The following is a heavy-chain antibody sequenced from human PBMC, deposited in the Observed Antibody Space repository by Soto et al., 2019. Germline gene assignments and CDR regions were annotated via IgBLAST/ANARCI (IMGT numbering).Heavy chain of an antibody. CDR1: GGSITSGGYY. D-gene: IGHD4-17*01. Sequence: QLPLQEPGPGLVKPFQTLSLTCSVSGGSITSGGYYWSWIRQVPGKGLEWIGNIYYTGTTYYNAALKSRLTISVDTSKSQFSLNLSSVTAADTAVYFCARATTTVTRFDSWGQGTQVTVSS. CDR3: ARATTTVTRFDS. CDR2: IYYTGTT. V-gene: IGHV4-31*03. J-gene: IGHJ4*02.